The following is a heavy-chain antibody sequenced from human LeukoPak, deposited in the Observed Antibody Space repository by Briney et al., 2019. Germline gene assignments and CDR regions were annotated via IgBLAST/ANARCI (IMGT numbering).Heavy chain of an antibody. CDR2: FDPEDGET. V-gene: IGHV1-24*01. CDR3: ARVIGATTSFDY. D-gene: IGHD1-26*01. CDR1: GYTLTELS. J-gene: IGHJ4*02. Sequence: ASVKVSCKVSGYTLTELSMHWVRQAPGKGLEWMGGFDPEDGETIYAQKFQGRVTMTEDTSTDTAYLELSSLRSDDTAVYYCARVIGATTSFDYWGQGTLVTVSS.